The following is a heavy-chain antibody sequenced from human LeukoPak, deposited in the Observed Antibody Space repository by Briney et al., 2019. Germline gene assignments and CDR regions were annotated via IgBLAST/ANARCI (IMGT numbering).Heavy chain of an antibody. CDR3: AKDMAAYYYASGNIDY. CDR1: GFTFSSYW. J-gene: IGHJ4*02. D-gene: IGHD3-10*01. CDR2: ISNSGSSI. Sequence: GGSLRLSCAASGFTFSSYWMHWVRQAPGKGLEWVSYISNSGSSIYYADSVKGRFTTSRDNSKNSLYLQMNSLRAEDTALYYCAKDMAAYYYASGNIDYWGQGTLVTVSS. V-gene: IGHV3-21*05.